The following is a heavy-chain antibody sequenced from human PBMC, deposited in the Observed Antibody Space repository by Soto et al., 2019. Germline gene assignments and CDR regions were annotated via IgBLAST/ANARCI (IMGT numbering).Heavy chain of an antibody. CDR3: ARAPPGRDGYNRFDF. CDR2: IYPGDSDT. Sequence: SLKISCKTSGYTFSDYWIAWVRQMPGKGLEWMGIIYPGDSDTRYSPSFPGQVTISADKSISIAYLQWSSLKASDSAIYYCARAPPGRDGYNRFDFWGQGTLVTVSS. CDR1: GYTFSDYW. J-gene: IGHJ4*02. V-gene: IGHV5-51*01. D-gene: IGHD5-12*01.